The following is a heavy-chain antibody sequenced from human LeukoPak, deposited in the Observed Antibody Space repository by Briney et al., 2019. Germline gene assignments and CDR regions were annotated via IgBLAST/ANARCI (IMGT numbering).Heavy chain of an antibody. CDR3: ARLGEKADFDY. D-gene: IGHD3-16*01. CDR2: INHSGST. CDR1: GGSISSSSYY. J-gene: IGHJ4*02. V-gene: IGHV4-39*07. Sequence: SETLSLTCTVSGGSISSSSYYWGWIRQPPGKGLEWIGEINHSGSTNYNPSLKSRVTISVDTSKNQFSLKLSSVTAADTAVYYCARLGEKADFDYWGQGTLVTVSS.